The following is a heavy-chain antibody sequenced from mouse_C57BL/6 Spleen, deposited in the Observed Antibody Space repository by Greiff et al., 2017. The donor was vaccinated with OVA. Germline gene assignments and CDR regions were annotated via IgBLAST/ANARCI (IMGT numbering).Heavy chain of an antibody. J-gene: IGHJ3*01. Sequence: QVQLQQPGAELVRPGSSVKLSCKASGYTFTSYWMDWVKQRPGQGLEWIGNIYPSDSETHYNQKFKDKATLTVDKSSSTAYMQLSSLTSEDSAVYYCARGGYDYDGEFAYWGQGTLVTVSA. D-gene: IGHD2-4*01. CDR3: ARGGYDYDGEFAY. CDR2: IYPSDSET. CDR1: GYTFTSYW. V-gene: IGHV1-61*01.